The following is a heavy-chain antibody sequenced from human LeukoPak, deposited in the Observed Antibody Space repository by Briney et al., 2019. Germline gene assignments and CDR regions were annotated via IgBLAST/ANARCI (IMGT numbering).Heavy chain of an antibody. CDR3: ARGFISSGYYYGPCWFDP. D-gene: IGHD3-22*01. V-gene: IGHV4-31*03. Sequence: SETLSLTCTVSGGSISSGGYYWSWIRQHPGKGLEWIGYIYYSGSTYYNPSLKSRVTISVDTSKNQFSLKLSSVTAADTAVYYCARGFISSGYYYGPCWFDPWGQGTLVTVSS. CDR1: GGSISSGGYY. CDR2: IYYSGST. J-gene: IGHJ5*02.